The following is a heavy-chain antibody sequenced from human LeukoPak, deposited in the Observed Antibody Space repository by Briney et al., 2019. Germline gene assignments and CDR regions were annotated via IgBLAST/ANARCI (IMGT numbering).Heavy chain of an antibody. CDR2: VSGTGGRT. D-gene: IGHD1-26*01. J-gene: IGHJ4*02. Sequence: GGSLRLSCAASGFTLSTYAMSWVRQAPGKGLEWVSVVSGTGGRTYYADSVKGRFTISRDNSKNTLYLQVNSLRAEDTAVYYCAKGGKWDVTPFDYWGQGTLVTVSS. CDR3: AKGGKWDVTPFDY. V-gene: IGHV3-23*01. CDR1: GFTLSTYA.